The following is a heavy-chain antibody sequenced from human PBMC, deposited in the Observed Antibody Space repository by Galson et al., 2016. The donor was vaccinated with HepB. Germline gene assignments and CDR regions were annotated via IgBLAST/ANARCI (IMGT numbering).Heavy chain of an antibody. J-gene: IGHJ6*02. CDR1: GFTFSSYV. CDR2: LSDDGSEK. V-gene: IGHV3-30*03. CDR3: ARAYYLVLTDYDYGMDV. Sequence: SLRLSCAASGFTFSSYVLHWVRQAPGKGLEWVAVLSDDGSEKYYADSVKGRFTITRDNSKNTLYPQLNSLGAEDTALYFCARAYYLVLTDYDYGMDVVGRGTTVTVSS. D-gene: IGHD3-9*01.